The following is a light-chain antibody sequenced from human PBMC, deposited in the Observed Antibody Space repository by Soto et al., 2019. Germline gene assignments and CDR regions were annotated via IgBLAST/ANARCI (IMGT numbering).Light chain of an antibody. Sequence: DIQMTQSPSSLSASVGDRVTITCRASQSINRYLNWYQQKTGRAPKLLISAASSLQSGVQSRFSGSGSGTDFTLTISSLQREDSATYYCQQSYSILYTFGQGTKLEI. CDR2: AAS. CDR1: QSINRY. CDR3: QQSYSILYT. V-gene: IGKV1-39*01. J-gene: IGKJ2*01.